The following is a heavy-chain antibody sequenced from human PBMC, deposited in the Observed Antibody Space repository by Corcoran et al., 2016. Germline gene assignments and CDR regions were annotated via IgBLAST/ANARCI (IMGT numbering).Heavy chain of an antibody. D-gene: IGHD2-2*03. Sequence: QVQLQESGPGLVKPSETLSLTCTVSGGSISSYYWSWIRQPAGKGLEWIGRIYTSGSTNYNPSLKSRVTMSVDTSKNQFSLKLSSVTAADTAVYYCARDGYCSSTSCYGAFDIWGQGTMVTVSS. CDR2: IYTSGST. V-gene: IGHV4-4*07. CDR3: ARDGYCSSTSCYGAFDI. J-gene: IGHJ3*02. CDR1: GGSISSYY.